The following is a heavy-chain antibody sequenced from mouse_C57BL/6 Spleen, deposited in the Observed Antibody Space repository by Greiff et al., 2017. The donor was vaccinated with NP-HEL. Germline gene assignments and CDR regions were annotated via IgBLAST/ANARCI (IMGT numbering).Heavy chain of an antibody. CDR1: GYTFTSYW. CDR3: TRWEDYGSSLFDY. V-gene: IGHV1-5*01. CDR2: IYPGNSDT. D-gene: IGHD1-1*01. Sequence: VQLQQSGTVLARPGASVKMSCKTSGYTFTSYWMHWVNQRPGQGLEWIGAIYPGNSDTSYNQQFKGKAKLTAVTSASTAYMELSSLTNEDSAVYYCTRWEDYGSSLFDYWGQGTTLTVSS. J-gene: IGHJ2*01.